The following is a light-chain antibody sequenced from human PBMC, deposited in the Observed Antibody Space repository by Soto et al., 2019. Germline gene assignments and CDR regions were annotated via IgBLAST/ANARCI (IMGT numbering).Light chain of an antibody. J-gene: IGKJ1*01. CDR1: QGISSY. CDR2: AAS. Sequence: AIRMTQSPSSFSASTGDRVTITCRVSQGISSYLAWYQQKPGKAPKLLIYAASTLQSGVPSRFSGSRSGTDFTLTISCLQSEDFATYYCQQYYSYPRTFGQGTKVEIK. V-gene: IGKV1-8*01. CDR3: QQYYSYPRT.